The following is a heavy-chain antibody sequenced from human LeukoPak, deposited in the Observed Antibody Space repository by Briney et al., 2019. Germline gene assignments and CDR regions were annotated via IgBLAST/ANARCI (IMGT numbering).Heavy chain of an antibody. J-gene: IGHJ4*02. CDR3: AKDLPSSGWSHFES. D-gene: IGHD6-19*01. V-gene: IGHV3-9*01. Sequence: GGSLRLSCAASGFSFDVYAMHWVRQIPGKGLEWDSGITWNSGHIGYAESVKGRFTISRDNAKSSLYLHMDSLRPEDTAFYYCAKDLPSSGWSHFESWGQGTLVTVSS. CDR1: GFSFDVYA. CDR2: ITWNSGHI.